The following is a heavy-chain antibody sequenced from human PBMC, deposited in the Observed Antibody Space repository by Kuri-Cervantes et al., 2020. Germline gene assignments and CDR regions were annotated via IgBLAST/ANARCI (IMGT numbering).Heavy chain of an antibody. V-gene: IGHV1-8*01. CDR1: GYTFTSYD. J-gene: IGHJ5*02. D-gene: IGHD6-13*01. CDR3: ARFIAAAGRAGSDP. Sequence: ASVKVSCKASGYTFTSYDINWVRQATGQGLEWMGWMNPNSGNTGYAQKFQGRVTMTRNTSISTAYMELSSLRSEDTAVYYCARFIAAAGRAGSDPWGQGTLVTVSS. CDR2: MNPNSGNT.